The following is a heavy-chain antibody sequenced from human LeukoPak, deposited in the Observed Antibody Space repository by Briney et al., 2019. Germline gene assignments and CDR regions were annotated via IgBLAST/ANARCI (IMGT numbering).Heavy chain of an antibody. D-gene: IGHD1-26*01. Sequence: GRSLRLSCAASGFTFSSYWMIWVRQAPGKGLEWVANIQQDGSEKYYVDSVKGRFTISRDNAKNSLYLQMNSLRAEDTAVYYCARNPPRYFNWGQGTLVTVSS. CDR2: IQQDGSEK. CDR3: ARNPPRYFN. CDR1: GFTFSSYW. J-gene: IGHJ4*02. V-gene: IGHV3-7*05.